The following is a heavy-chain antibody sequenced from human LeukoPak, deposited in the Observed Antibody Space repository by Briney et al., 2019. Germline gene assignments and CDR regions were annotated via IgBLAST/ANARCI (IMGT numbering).Heavy chain of an antibody. CDR3: ASHRRSHGSEY. J-gene: IGHJ4*02. D-gene: IGHD3-10*01. Sequence: PSETLSLTCTVSGGSFEHYFWSWIRQPPGKGLEWIGYVYYSGTTDYSPSLKSRPTISADTSKNQFSLKLSSVTAADTAVYYCASHRRSHGSEYWGQGTLVTVSS. V-gene: IGHV4-59*01. CDR1: GGSFEHYF. CDR2: VYYSGTT.